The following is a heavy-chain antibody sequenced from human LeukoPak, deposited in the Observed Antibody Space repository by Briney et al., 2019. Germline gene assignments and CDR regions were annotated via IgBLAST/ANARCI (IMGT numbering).Heavy chain of an antibody. Sequence: ASVKVSCKASGYTFTSYYMHWVRQAPGQGLEWMGIINPSGGSTSYAQKFQGRVTMTRDTSTSTVYMELSSLRSEDTAVYYCARYYTDIVATSHGADYFDYWGQGTLVTVSS. CDR1: GYTFTSYY. D-gene: IGHD5-12*01. J-gene: IGHJ4*02. CDR3: ARYYTDIVATSHGADYFDY. CDR2: INPSGGST. V-gene: IGHV1-46*01.